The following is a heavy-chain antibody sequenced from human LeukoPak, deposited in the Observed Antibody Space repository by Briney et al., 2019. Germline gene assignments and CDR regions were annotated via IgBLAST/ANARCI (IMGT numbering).Heavy chain of an antibody. V-gene: IGHV4-34*01. CDR2: INHSGST. Sequence: SETLSLTCAVYGGSFSGYYWSWIRQPPGKGLEWIGEINHSGSTNYNPSLKSRVTISVDTSKNQFSLKLSSVTAADTAVYYCAIIAARRTAKYYYYYMDVWGKGTTVTVSS. CDR1: GGSFSGYY. CDR3: AIIAARRTAKYYYYYMDV. D-gene: IGHD6-6*01. J-gene: IGHJ6*03.